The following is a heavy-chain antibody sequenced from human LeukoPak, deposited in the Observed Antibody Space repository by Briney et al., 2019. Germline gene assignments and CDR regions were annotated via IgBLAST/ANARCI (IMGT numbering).Heavy chain of an antibody. V-gene: IGHV4-30-4*01. Sequence: PSETLSLTCTVSGGSISSGDYYWSWIRQPPGKGLEWIGYIYYSGSTYYNPSLKSRVTISVDTSKNQFSLKLSSVTAADTAVYYCATSRGRFLEWLSPRLYYYGMDVWGQGTTVTVSS. D-gene: IGHD3-3*01. CDR1: GGSISSGDYY. J-gene: IGHJ6*02. CDR3: ATSRGRFLEWLSPRLYYYGMDV. CDR2: IYYSGST.